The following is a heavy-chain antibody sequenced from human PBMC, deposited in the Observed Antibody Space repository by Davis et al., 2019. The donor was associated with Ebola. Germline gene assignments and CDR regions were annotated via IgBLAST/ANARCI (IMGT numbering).Heavy chain of an antibody. J-gene: IGHJ2*01. Sequence: GESLKISCAASGFTFSSYSMNWVRQAPGKGLEWVSYISSSSSTIYYADSVKGRFTISRDNAKNSLYLQMNSLRAEDTAVYYCARDRPPYGDYPCWYFDLWGRGTLVTVSS. CDR3: ARDRPPYGDYPCWYFDL. D-gene: IGHD4-17*01. CDR1: GFTFSSYS. CDR2: ISSSSSTI. V-gene: IGHV3-48*04.